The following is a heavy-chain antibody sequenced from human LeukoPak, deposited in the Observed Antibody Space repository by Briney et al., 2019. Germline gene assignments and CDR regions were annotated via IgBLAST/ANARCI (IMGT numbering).Heavy chain of an antibody. J-gene: IGHJ6*03. CDR2: INPNSGGT. CDR1: GYTFTSYG. CDR3: ARAEADYYYYYYYMDV. Sequence: GASVKVSCKASGYTFTSYGISWVRQAPGQGLEWMGWINPNSGGTNYAQKFQGRVTMTRDTSISTAYMELSRLRSDDTAVYYCARAEADYYYYYYYMDVWGKGTTVTVSS. D-gene: IGHD6-25*01. V-gene: IGHV1-2*02.